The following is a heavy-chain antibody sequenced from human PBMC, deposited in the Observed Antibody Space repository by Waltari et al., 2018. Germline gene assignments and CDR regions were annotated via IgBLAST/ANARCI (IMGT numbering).Heavy chain of an antibody. CDR3: ARENLGGSGWYEDY. V-gene: IGHV3-7*01. CDR1: GVPFRNGW. J-gene: IGHJ4*02. CDR2: IKQDGSEK. D-gene: IGHD6-19*01. Sequence: EVQLVESGGGLVQPGGSLRLPWAASGVPFRNGWMSWVRQAPGKGLEWVANIKQDGSEKYYVDSVKGRFTISRDNAKNSLYLQMNSLRAEDTAVYYCARENLGGSGWYEDYWGQGTLVTVSS.